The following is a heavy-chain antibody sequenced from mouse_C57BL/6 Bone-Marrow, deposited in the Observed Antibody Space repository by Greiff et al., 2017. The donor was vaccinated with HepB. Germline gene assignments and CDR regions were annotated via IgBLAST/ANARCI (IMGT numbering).Heavy chain of an antibody. D-gene: IGHD2-2*01. CDR1: GYTFTSYW. Sequence: QVQLQQPGTELVKPGASVKLSCKASGYTFTSYWMHWVKQRPGQGLEWIGEILPGSGSTNYNEKFKGKATFTADTSSNTAYMQLSSLTTEDSAIYYCARRIYGYDDAWFAYWGQGTLVTVSA. J-gene: IGHJ3*01. V-gene: IGHV1-9*01. CDR3: ARRIYGYDDAWFAY. CDR2: ILPGSGST.